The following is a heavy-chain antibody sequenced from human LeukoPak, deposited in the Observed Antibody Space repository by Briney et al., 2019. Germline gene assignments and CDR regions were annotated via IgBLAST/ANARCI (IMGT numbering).Heavy chain of an antibody. Sequence: GGSLRLSCTASGFTFSSYGMYWVRQAPGKGLEWVAFIRYDGSNKHYADSVKGRFTISRDNTKNTMFLQMNSLRAEDTAVYYCVRGNSGYGNFDQWGQGTLVTVSS. J-gene: IGHJ4*02. CDR1: GFTFSSYG. CDR2: IRYDGSNK. CDR3: VRGNSGYGNFDQ. V-gene: IGHV3-30*02. D-gene: IGHD5-12*01.